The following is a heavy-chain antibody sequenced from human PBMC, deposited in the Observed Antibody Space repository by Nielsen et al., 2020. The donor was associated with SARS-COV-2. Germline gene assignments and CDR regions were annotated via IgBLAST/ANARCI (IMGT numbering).Heavy chain of an antibody. J-gene: IGHJ4*02. CDR2: IRSKTHSYET. D-gene: IGHD3-22*01. CDR3: ARDGGSSGYYKLDH. Sequence: GESLKISCAASGFSISDSGMHWVRQASGKGLEWVGRIRSKTHSYETVYAASVRDRFTISRDDSNNTAYLQMTSLRPEDTATYYCARDGGSSGYYKLDHWGQGTLVTVSS. V-gene: IGHV3-73*01. CDR1: GFSISDSG.